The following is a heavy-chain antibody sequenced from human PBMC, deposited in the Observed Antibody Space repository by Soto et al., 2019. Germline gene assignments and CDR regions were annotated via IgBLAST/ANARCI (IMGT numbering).Heavy chain of an antibody. CDR1: GGSVNSGGYY. CDR3: ARVRGFAREFDY. V-gene: IGHV4-31*03. Sequence: ASETLSLTCSVSGGSVNSGGYYWGWVRQHPGKGLEWIAYMYHSGSTYFNPSLRSRVAISVDTSKNQVSLILRSVTAADTAVYYCARVRGFAREFDYWRQGMLVTVSS. CDR2: MYHSGST. J-gene: IGHJ4*02.